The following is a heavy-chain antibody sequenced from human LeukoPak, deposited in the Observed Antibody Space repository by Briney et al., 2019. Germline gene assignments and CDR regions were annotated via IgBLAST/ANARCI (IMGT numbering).Heavy chain of an antibody. CDR2: IYYSGST. J-gene: IGHJ4*02. D-gene: IGHD4-17*01. V-gene: IGHV4-39*07. Sequence: SETLSLTCTVSGGSISSTSYFWGWIRQPPGKGLEWIGSIYYSGSTYYNPSLKSRVTISLDTSKNQFSLKLTSVTAADTAVYYCVRNRSVTGADYWGQGTLVTVSS. CDR3: VRNRSVTGADY. CDR1: GGSISSTSYF.